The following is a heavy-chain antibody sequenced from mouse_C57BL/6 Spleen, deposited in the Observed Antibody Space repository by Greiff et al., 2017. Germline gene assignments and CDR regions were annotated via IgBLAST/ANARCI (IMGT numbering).Heavy chain of an antibody. V-gene: IGHV5-9*04. CDR1: GFTFSSYT. D-gene: IGHD2-5*01. J-gene: IGHJ2*01. CDR3: ARQGYTSNYVDYFDY. Sequence: EVKLVESGGGLVKPGGSLKLSCAASGFTFSSYTMSWVRQTPEKRLEWVATISGGGGNTYYPDRVKGRFTISRDNAKNTLYLQMSSLRSEDTAVYYCARQGYTSNYVDYFDYWGQGTTLTVSS. CDR2: ISGGGGNT.